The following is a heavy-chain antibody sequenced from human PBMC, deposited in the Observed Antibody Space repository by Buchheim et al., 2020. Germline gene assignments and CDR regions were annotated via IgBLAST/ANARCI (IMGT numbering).Heavy chain of an antibody. Sequence: EVQLVESGGGLVKPGGSLRLSCAASGFTFSSYSMNWVRQAPGKGLEWVSSISSSSNYIYYADSVKGRFTISRDNAKNSLYLQMNILRAEDTAVYYCARVWGSYYYYYYMDVWGKGTT. CDR1: GFTFSSYS. D-gene: IGHD2-15*01. V-gene: IGHV3-21*01. CDR2: ISSSSNYI. J-gene: IGHJ6*03. CDR3: ARVWGSYYYYYYMDV.